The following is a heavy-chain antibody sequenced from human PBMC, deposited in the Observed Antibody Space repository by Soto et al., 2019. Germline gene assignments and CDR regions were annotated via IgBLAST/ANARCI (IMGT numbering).Heavy chain of an antibody. D-gene: IGHD4-17*01. V-gene: IGHV1-69*12. Sequence: QVQLVQSGAEVKKPGSSVKVSCKASGGTFSSYAISWVRQAPGQGLEWMGGIIPIFGTANYAQKFQGRVTITADESTGTAYMELSSLRSEYTAVYYCARGMTTVTTWYYFDYWGQGTLVTVSS. CDR2: IIPIFGTA. J-gene: IGHJ4*02. CDR1: GGTFSSYA. CDR3: ARGMTTVTTWYYFDY.